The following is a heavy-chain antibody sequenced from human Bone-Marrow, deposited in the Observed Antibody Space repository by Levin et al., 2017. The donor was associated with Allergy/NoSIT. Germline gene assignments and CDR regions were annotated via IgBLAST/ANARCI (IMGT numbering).Heavy chain of an antibody. CDR2: IYYSGST. D-gene: IGHD3-22*01. Sequence: PSETLSLTCTVSGGSISSSSYYWGWIRQPPGKGLEWIGSIYYSGSTYYNPSLKSRVTISVDTSKNQFSLKLSSVTAADTAVYYCARVDSSGYYLNWFDPWGQGTLVTVSS. V-gene: IGHV4-39*07. CDR1: GGSISSSSYY. J-gene: IGHJ5*02. CDR3: ARVDSSGYYLNWFDP.